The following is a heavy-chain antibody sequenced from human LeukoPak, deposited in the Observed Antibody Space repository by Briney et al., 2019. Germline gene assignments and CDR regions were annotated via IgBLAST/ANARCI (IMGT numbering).Heavy chain of an antibody. V-gene: IGHV4-4*07. CDR2: IYTSGST. J-gene: IGHJ4*02. D-gene: IGHD3-10*01. Sequence: SETLSLTCTVAGGSISSYYWSWIRQPAGKGLEWIGRIYTSGSTNYNPSLKSRVTMSVDTSKNHFSLKLSSVTAADTAVYYCARGRRHMVRGVISYYFDYWGQGTLVTVSS. CDR3: ARGRRHMVRGVISYYFDY. CDR1: GGSISSYY.